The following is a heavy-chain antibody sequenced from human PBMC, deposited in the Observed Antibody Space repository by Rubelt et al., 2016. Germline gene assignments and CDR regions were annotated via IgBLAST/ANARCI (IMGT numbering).Heavy chain of an antibody. D-gene: IGHD7-27*01. CDR3: ARSSNWGPDY. V-gene: IGHV4-34*01. Sequence: QVQLQQWGAGLLKPSETLSLTCAVYGGSFSGYYWSWIRQPTGKGLEWIGHVYYSGSTPYNPSLKGRFPISVDTSKNHFPPKLNSVTAADTAVYYCARSSNWGPDYWGQGTLVIVSS. CDR2: VYYSGST. CDR1: GGSFSGYY. J-gene: IGHJ4*02.